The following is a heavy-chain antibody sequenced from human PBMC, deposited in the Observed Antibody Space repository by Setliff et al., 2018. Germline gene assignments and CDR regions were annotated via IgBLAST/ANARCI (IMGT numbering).Heavy chain of an antibody. J-gene: IGHJ4*02. D-gene: IGHD2-2*01. CDR2: IHTGST. Sequence: PSETLSLTCTVSGGSISSDIWSWIRQPPGKGLEWIGQIHTGSTNYNPSLRSRVTISVDMSKNQFSLKLNSVTAADTAVYYCARGISTVSWTPKYWGQGTLVTVSS. V-gene: IGHV4-4*08. CDR3: ARGISTVSWTPKY. CDR1: GGSISSDI.